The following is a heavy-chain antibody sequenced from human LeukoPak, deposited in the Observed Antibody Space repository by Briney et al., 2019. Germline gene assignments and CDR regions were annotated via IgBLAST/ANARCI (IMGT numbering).Heavy chain of an antibody. D-gene: IGHD3-3*01. CDR3: ARHSSNSYYDFWSGSNWFDP. CDR1: GGSISSSSYY. J-gene: IGHJ5*02. V-gene: IGHV4-39*01. Sequence: TSETLSLTCTVSGGSISSSSYYWGWIRRPPGKGLEWIGSIYYSGSTYYNPSLKSRVTISVDTSKNQFSLKLSSVTAADTAVYYCARHSSNSYYDFWSGSNWFDPWGQGTLVTVSS. CDR2: IYYSGST.